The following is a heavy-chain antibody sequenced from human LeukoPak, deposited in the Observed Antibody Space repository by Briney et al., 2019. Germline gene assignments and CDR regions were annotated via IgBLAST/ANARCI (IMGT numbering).Heavy chain of an antibody. CDR2: INPNSGGT. D-gene: IGHD3-22*01. CDR1: GYTFTGYY. J-gene: IGHJ3*02. Sequence: ASVKVSCKASGYTFTGYYMHWARQAPGQGLEWMGRINPNSGGTNYAQKFQGRVTMTRDTSISTAYMELSRLRSDDTAVYYCAQYDSSGYYLRAFDIWGQGTMVTVSS. CDR3: AQYDSSGYYLRAFDI. V-gene: IGHV1-2*06.